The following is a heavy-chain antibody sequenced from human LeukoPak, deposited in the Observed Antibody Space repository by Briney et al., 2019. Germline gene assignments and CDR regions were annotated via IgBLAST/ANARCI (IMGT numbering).Heavy chain of an antibody. CDR3: ARGRGSGSYYNEIRYYFDY. D-gene: IGHD3-10*01. CDR1: GGSISSYY. CDR2: IYYSGST. V-gene: IGHV4-59*01. Sequence: SETLSLTCTVSGGSISSYYWSWIRQPPGKGLEWIGYIYYSGSTNYNPSLKSRVTISVDTSKNQFSLKLSSVTAADTAVYYCARGRGSGSYYNEIRYYFDYWGQGTLVTVSS. J-gene: IGHJ4*02.